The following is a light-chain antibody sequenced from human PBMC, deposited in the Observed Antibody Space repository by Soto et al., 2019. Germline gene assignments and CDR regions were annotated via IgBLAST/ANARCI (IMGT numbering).Light chain of an antibody. Sequence: EIVLTQSPGTLSLSPGERATLSCWASQSVSRYLAWYQQKPGQAPRLLIYDASNRATGIPPRFSGSGSGADFTLTISSLEPEDFAIYYCQQRATWPLTCGGGTKVEI. CDR1: QSVSRY. CDR2: DAS. V-gene: IGKV3-11*01. CDR3: QQRATWPLT. J-gene: IGKJ4*01.